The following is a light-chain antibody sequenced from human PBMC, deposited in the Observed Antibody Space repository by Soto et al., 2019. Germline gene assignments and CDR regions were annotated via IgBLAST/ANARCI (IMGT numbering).Light chain of an antibody. CDR1: QSVSSY. J-gene: IGKJ3*01. Sequence: EIVLTQSPATLSLSPGERATLSCRASQSVSSYLAWYQQKPGQAPRLLIYDASNRATGIPARFSGSGSGTDFTLTISSLEPEDFAVYACEQRSNWPSLFTFGPGTKVDIK. V-gene: IGKV3-11*01. CDR2: DAS. CDR3: EQRSNWPSLFT.